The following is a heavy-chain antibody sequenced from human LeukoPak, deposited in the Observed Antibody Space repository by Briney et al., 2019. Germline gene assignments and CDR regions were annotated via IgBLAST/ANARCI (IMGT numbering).Heavy chain of an antibody. D-gene: IGHD6-19*01. J-gene: IGHJ4*02. CDR2: INPNSGGT. CDR3: ATPGGYSSGWYSY. Sequence: GASVKVSCKASGYTFTGYYMHWVRQAPGQGLEWMGWINPNSGGTNYAQKFQGRVTMTRDMSISTAYMELSRLRSDDTAVYYCATPGGYSSGWYSYWGQGTLVTVPS. V-gene: IGHV1-2*02. CDR1: GYTFTGYY.